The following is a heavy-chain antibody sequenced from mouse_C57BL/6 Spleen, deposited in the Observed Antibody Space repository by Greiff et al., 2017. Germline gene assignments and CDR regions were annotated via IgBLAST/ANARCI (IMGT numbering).Heavy chain of an antibody. CDR2: LNPNNGGT. D-gene: IGHD2-4*01. V-gene: IGHV1-26*01. CDR1: GYTFTDYY. J-gene: IGHJ3*01. Sequence: VQLQQSGPELVKPGASVKISCKASGYTFTDYYMNWVKQSPGKSLEWIGDLNPNNGGTSYNQKFKGKATLTVDKSSSTAYMELRSLTSEDSAVYYCARGGLYDYDGKAWFAYGGQGTLVTVSA. CDR3: ARGGLYDYDGKAWFAY.